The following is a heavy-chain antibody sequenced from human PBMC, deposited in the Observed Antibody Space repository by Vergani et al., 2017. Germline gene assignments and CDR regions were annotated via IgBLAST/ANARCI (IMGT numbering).Heavy chain of an antibody. CDR3: AKVCGSTSCPYGGGAFDV. CDR2: INNNGGST. CDR1: GFTFNSYA. V-gene: IGHV3-23*01. Sequence: QLLQSGGGLIQPGGSLRLSCAASGFTFNSYAMTWVRQAPGKGLEWVSGINNNGGSTYYADSVKGRFTISRDNSKNTLYLQMNDLRAEDTATYYCAKVCGSTSCPYGGGAFDVWVHGTMVTVSS. D-gene: IGHD2-2*01. J-gene: IGHJ3*01.